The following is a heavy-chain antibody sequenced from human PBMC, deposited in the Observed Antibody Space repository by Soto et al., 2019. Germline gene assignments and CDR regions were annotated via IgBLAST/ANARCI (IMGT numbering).Heavy chain of an antibody. CDR2: ISGSGGST. Sequence: PGGSLRLSCAASGFTFSSYAMSWVRQAPGKGLEWVSAISGSGGSTYYADSVKGRFTISRDNSKNTLYLQMNSLRAEDTAVYYCANSAENPRTHKLLWFGESYPPLYYYYYYRDVWGKGTTVTVSS. D-gene: IGHD3-10*01. V-gene: IGHV3-23*01. CDR3: ANSAENPRTHKLLWFGESYPPLYYYYYYRDV. CDR1: GFTFSSYA. J-gene: IGHJ6*03.